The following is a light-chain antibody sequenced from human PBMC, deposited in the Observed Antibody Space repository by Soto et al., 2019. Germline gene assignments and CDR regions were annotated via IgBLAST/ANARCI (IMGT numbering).Light chain of an antibody. J-gene: IGLJ1*01. V-gene: IGLV2-18*02. CDR1: SSDLGSYNR. CDR3: SSYTSNSTYV. CDR2: EVS. Sequence: QSVLTQSPSLSGSPGQSVTISSTGTSSDLGSYNRVSWYQQPPGTAPKLMIYEVSNRPSGVPDRFSGSKSGTTASLTISGLQAEDEADYYCSSYTSNSTYVFGIGTKVTVL.